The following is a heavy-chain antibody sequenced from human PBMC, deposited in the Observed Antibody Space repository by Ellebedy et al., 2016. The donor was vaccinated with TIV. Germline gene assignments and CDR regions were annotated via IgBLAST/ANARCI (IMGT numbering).Heavy chain of an antibody. D-gene: IGHD4-23*01. V-gene: IGHV1-69*10. CDR2: IIPILGKA. Sequence: AASVNVSCKASGCSFRIYSIRWVRQAPGQGLEWMGGIIPILGKANYAQKFQGRVTITADESTYTAYMELSSLRSEDTAVYYCARVGNYYGGNPSYYFDYWGQGTLVTVSS. CDR3: ARVGNYYGGNPSYYFDY. CDR1: GCSFRIYS. J-gene: IGHJ4*02.